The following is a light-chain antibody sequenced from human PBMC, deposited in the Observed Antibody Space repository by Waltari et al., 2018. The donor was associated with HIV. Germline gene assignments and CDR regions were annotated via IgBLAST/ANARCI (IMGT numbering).Light chain of an antibody. CDR3: SSYTRSSTHVV. CDR1: SSDVGGSNY. J-gene: IGLJ2*01. CDR2: EVS. Sequence: QSALTQPASVSGSPGQSTTIPCTGTSSDVGGSNYVSWYQQHPGKAPKLMIYEVSNRPSGVSNRFSGSKSGNTASLTISGLQAEDEADYYCSSYTRSSTHVVFGGGTKLTVL. V-gene: IGLV2-14*01.